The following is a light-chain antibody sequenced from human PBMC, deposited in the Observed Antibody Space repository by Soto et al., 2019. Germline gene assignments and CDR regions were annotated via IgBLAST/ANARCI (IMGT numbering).Light chain of an antibody. CDR2: EDN. J-gene: IGLJ1*01. CDR3: GTWDSSLSAGV. V-gene: IGLV1-51*01. CDR1: VSNIGKNF. Sequence: QSVLTQPPSVSAAPGQRVIISCSGSVSNIGKNFVSWYQQLPGTAPKLLIYEDNKRPSGIPDRFSGSKSDTSATLGITGLQTGDEADYYCGTWDSSLSAGVFGTATKVTVL.